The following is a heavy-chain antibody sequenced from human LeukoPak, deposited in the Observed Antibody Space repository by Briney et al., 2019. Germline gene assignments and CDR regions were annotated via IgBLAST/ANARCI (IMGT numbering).Heavy chain of an antibody. D-gene: IGHD2-2*01. J-gene: IGHJ5*02. CDR2: IYHSGST. CDR3: ARVLGYCSSTSCQTYWFDP. V-gene: IGHV4-30-2*01. Sequence: SETLSLTCTVSGGSISSGGYYWSWIRQPPGKGLEWIGYIYHSGSTYYNPSLKSRVTISVDRSKNQFSLKLSSVTAADTAVYYCARVLGYCSSTSCQTYWFDPWGQGTLVTVSS. CDR1: GGSISSGGYY.